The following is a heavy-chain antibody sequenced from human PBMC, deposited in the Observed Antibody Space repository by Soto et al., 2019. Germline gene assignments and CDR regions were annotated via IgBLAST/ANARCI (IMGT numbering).Heavy chain of an antibody. V-gene: IGHV4-59*08. D-gene: IGHD5-18*01. J-gene: IGHJ4*02. CDR3: ARFVDTAMELDY. Sequence: SETLSLTCTVSGGSISSYYWSWIRQPPGKGLEWIGYIYYSGSTYYNPSLKSRVTISVDTSKNQFSLKLSSVTAADTAVYYCARFVDTAMELDYWGQGTLVTVSS. CDR1: GGSISSYY. CDR2: IYYSGST.